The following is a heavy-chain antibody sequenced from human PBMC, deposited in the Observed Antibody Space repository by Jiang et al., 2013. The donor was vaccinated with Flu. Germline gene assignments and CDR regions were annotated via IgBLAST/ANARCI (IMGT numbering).Heavy chain of an antibody. D-gene: IGHD6-13*01. CDR1: GFTFSSYA. CDR2: ISYDGSNK. J-gene: IGHJ4*02. CDR3: ARPMAAAGTWYFDY. Sequence: VQLVESGGGVVQPGRSLRLSCAASGFTFSSYAMHWVRQAPGKGLEWVAVISYDGSNKYYADSVKGRFTISRDNSKNTLYLQMNSLRAEDTAVYYCARPMAAAGTWYFDYWGQGTLVTVSS. V-gene: IGHV3-30-3*01.